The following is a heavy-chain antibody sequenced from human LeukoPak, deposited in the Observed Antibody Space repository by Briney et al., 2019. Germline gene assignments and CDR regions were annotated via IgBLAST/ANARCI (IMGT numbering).Heavy chain of an antibody. CDR3: ARGSGGYYNY. CDR2: INSDGSTT. V-gene: IGHV3-74*01. CDR1: GFTFSSNW. D-gene: IGHD1-26*01. Sequence: PGGPLRLSCAASGFTFSSNWMHWVRQAPGKGLVWVSGINSDGSTTRYADSVKGRFTISRDNAKNTLYLQMNSLRAEDTALYYCARGSGGYYNYWGQGTLVSVSS. J-gene: IGHJ4*02.